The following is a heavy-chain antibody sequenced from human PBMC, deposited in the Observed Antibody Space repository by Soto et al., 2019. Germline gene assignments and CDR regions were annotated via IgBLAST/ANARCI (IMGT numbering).Heavy chain of an antibody. CDR3: TTGDSSTWYGHYYFDY. Sequence: EVQLVESGGDLVKPGGSLRLSCAASGFTFAHAWMTWVRQAPGKGLEWVGRIQTNTDAGTTDYAAPVKGRFSISRDDSKNTLFLQMNSLKPEDSAVYYCTTGDSSTWYGHYYFDYWGQGTVVSVSS. V-gene: IGHV3-15*01. CDR1: GFTFAHAW. D-gene: IGHD6-13*01. J-gene: IGHJ4*02. CDR2: IQTNTDAGTT.